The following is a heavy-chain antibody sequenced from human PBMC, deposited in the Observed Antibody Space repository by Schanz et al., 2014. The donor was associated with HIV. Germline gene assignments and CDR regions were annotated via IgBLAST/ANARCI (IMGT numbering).Heavy chain of an antibody. Sequence: QVQLVESGGGVVQPGRSLRLSCAASGFSFSSYSMHWVRQAPGKGLEWVAVISYDETNKYYADSVRGRFVISGDPSKNTLFLQMNSLRVEDTAVYYCTRHRFNSAPGWGRGTLVSV. D-gene: IGHD6-13*01. CDR1: GFSFSSYS. CDR3: TRHRFNSAPG. V-gene: IGHV3-30*09. CDR2: ISYDETNK. J-gene: IGHJ1*01.